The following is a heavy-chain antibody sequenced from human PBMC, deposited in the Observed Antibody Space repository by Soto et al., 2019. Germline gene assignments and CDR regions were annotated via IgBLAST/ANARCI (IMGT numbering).Heavy chain of an antibody. CDR1: GGSISGVGDP. CDR2: IYHSGST. Sequence: PSETLCLTWAVAGGSISGVGDPWSWIRQPPGKGLEWIGYIYHSGSTYYNPSLKSRVTISVYRSKNQFSLKLSSVTAADTAVYYCARVPDRWGQGTLVTV. J-gene: IGHJ5*02. V-gene: IGHV4-30-2*01. D-gene: IGHD2-2*01. CDR3: ARVPDR.